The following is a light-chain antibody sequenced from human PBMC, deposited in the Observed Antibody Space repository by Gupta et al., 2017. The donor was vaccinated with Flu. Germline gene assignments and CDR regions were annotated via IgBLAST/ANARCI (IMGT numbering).Light chain of an antibody. CDR2: DVS. J-gene: IGLJ3*02. CDR3: CSYAGSDVWV. V-gene: IGLV2-11*01. CDR1: SSDVGGYDY. Sequence: QSALTQPRSVSGSPGQSVTISCTGTSSDVGGYDYVSWYQQHPGKAPRLMIYDVSKWPSGVPDRFSGFKSGNTASLTIFGLQAEDEADYYCCSYAGSDVWVFGGGTKLTVL.